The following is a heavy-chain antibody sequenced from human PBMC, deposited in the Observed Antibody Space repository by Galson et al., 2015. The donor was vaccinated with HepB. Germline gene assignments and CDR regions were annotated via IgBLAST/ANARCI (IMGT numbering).Heavy chain of an antibody. CDR3: ANLGYCGTDDCHGVY. Sequence: ETLSLTCTVSGGALSSYLWTWIRQPPGKGLEWVGYINSRGSTDSNPSLKSRVSISVDTSKKQFSLKLTSVTAADTAVYYCANLGYCGTDDCHGVYWSQGTLVTVSS. V-gene: IGHV4-59*12. CDR1: GGALSSYL. D-gene: IGHD2-2*01. J-gene: IGHJ4*01. CDR2: INSRGST.